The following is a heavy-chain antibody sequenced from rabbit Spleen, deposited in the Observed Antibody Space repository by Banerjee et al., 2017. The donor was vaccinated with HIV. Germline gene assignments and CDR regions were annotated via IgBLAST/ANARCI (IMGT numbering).Heavy chain of an antibody. V-gene: IGHV1S40*01. CDR2: IDTGFGGTT. Sequence: QSLEESGGGLVQPEGSLTLACTASGFSFSSSYYMCWVRQAPGKGLEWIACIDTGFGGTTYYASWAKGRFTISKTSSTTVTLQMTSLTAADTATYFCARDLVAVIGWNFNLWGPGTLVTVS. CDR3: ARDLVAVIGWNFNL. D-gene: IGHD1-1*01. J-gene: IGHJ4*01. CDR1: GFSFSSSYY.